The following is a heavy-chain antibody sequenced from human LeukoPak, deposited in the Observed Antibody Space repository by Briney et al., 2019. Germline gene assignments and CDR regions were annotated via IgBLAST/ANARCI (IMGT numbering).Heavy chain of an antibody. J-gene: IGHJ4*02. D-gene: IGHD1-26*01. CDR3: TSLRGQVGGNVGFGY. CDR1: GFTFSGSA. CDR2: IRSKDNSYAT. V-gene: IGHV3-73*01. Sequence: GGSLTLSCAASGFTFSGSAMHWVRQASGKGLEWVGRIRSKDNSYATAYAASVKGRLTITSVDSKNTAYLQMNSIKTDDTAVYYCTSLRGQVGGNVGFGYWGQGTLVTVSS.